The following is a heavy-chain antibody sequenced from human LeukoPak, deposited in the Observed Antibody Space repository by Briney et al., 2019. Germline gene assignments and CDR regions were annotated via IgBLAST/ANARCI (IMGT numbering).Heavy chain of an antibody. CDR3: VLAPDSNWFDF. V-gene: IGHV4-59*08. Sequence: SETLSLTCSVSGDSISSFYWNWIRQSPGRGLEWIGNIHYSGSSIYNPSLRSRVTMSIDTSKKQFFLKLRSVTAADTAVYYCVLAPDSNWFDFWGQGTLVTVSS. CDR2: IHYSGSS. D-gene: IGHD2-15*01. CDR1: GDSISSFY. J-gene: IGHJ4*02.